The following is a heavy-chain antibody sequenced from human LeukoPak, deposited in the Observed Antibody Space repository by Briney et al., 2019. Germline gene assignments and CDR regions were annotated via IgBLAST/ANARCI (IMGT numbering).Heavy chain of an antibody. CDR1: GGSFSGYY. CDR2: INHSGGT. Sequence: SETLSLTCAVCGGSFSGYYWSWIRQPPGKGLEWIGEINHSGGTNYNPSLKSRVTISVDTSKNQFSLKLSSVTAADTAVYYCARVAGYCSGGSCRTRFDPWGQGTLVTVSS. D-gene: IGHD2-15*01. J-gene: IGHJ5*02. CDR3: ARVAGYCSGGSCRTRFDP. V-gene: IGHV4-34*01.